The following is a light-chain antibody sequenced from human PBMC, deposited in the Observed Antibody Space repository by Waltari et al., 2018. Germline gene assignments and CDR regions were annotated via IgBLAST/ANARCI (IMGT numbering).Light chain of an antibody. J-gene: IGLJ2*01. CDR3: SSYTSSTLVV. CDR1: SNYVDSYNY. CDR2: DVS. Sequence: QSALTQPASVSVSPAQSITISCTGTSNYVDSYNYVSWYQQHPGKAPKLMIYDVSNRPSGVSNRFSGSKSGNTASLTISGLQAEDEGNYYCSSYTSSTLVVFGGGTNLTVL. V-gene: IGLV2-14*03.